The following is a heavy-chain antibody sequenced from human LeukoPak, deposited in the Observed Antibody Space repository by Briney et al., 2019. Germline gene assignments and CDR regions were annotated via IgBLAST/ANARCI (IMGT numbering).Heavy chain of an antibody. V-gene: IGHV3-43*02. CDR2: ISGLGDII. J-gene: IGHJ4*02. CDR3: ANMGDQWLSMDS. Sequence: GGSLRLSCAASGFSFDDYAMNWVRQAPGKGLEWASLISGLGDIIHYADSVKGRLTISRDNSRNSLYLQMNSLTTEDTAFYYCANMGDQWLSMDSWGRGTLVTVSS. D-gene: IGHD6-19*01. CDR1: GFSFDDYA.